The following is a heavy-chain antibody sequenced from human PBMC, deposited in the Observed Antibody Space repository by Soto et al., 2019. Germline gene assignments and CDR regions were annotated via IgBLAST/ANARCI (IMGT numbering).Heavy chain of an antibody. D-gene: IGHD3-10*01. J-gene: IGHJ5*02. Sequence: GGSLRLSCAASGFTFSSYAMSWVRQAPGKGLEWVSAISGSGGSTYYADSVKGRFTISRDNSKNTLYLQMNSLRAEDTAVDYCAKEVDYYGFGAGFDPWGQGTLVTVSS. CDR2: ISGSGGST. CDR1: GFTFSSYA. CDR3: AKEVDYYGFGAGFDP. V-gene: IGHV3-23*01.